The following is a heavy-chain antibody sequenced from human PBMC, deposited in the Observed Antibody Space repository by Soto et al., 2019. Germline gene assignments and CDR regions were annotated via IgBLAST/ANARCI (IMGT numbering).Heavy chain of an antibody. Sequence: QVQLVESGGGVVQPGRSLRLSCAASGFTFSSYGMHWVRQAPGKGLEWVAVIWYDGSNKYYADSVKGRFTISRDNSKNTLYLQMNSLRAEDTAVYYCARDSPITMVRGVFDYWGQGTLVTVSS. D-gene: IGHD3-10*01. CDR2: IWYDGSNK. CDR3: ARDSPITMVRGVFDY. CDR1: GFTFSSYG. V-gene: IGHV3-33*01. J-gene: IGHJ4*02.